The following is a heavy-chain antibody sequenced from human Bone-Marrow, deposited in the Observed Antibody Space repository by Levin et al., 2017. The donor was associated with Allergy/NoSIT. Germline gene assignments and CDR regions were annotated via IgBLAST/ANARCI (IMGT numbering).Heavy chain of an antibody. J-gene: IGHJ5*02. CDR2: IYHTGST. CDR3: AKEGGVAENYFDP. Sequence: SETLSLTCSVSGGSISSLGYYWGWIRQPPGRGLEWIGNIYHTGSTAYNPSFESRVTISLDTSSKQFSLILNSVTAADTAVYYCAKEGGVAENYFDPWGQGTLVIVSS. CDR1: GGSISSLGYY. D-gene: IGHD1-7*01. V-gene: IGHV4-39*07.